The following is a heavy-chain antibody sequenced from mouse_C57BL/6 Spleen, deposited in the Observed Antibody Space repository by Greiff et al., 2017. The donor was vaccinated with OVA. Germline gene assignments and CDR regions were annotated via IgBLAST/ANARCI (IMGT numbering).Heavy chain of an antibody. CDR3: ARPRALRYFDV. CDR2: IYPGDGDT. V-gene: IGHV1-80*01. J-gene: IGHJ1*03. Sequence: QVQLKQSGAELVKPGASVKISCKASGYAFSSYWMNWVKQRPGKGLEWIGQIYPGDGDTNYNGKFKGKATLTADKSSSTAYMQLSSLTSEDSAVYFCARPRALRYFDVWGTGTTVTVSS. CDR1: GYAFSSYW. D-gene: IGHD1-2*01.